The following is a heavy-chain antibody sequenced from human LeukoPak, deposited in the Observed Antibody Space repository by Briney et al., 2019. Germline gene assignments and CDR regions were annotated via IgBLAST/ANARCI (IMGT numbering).Heavy chain of an antibody. D-gene: IGHD3-10*01. CDR3: ARDNVTYYYGSGRLDWFDP. Sequence: SETLSLTCTVSGGSINSYYWSWIRQPPGKGLQWIGCIHYSGSTYYNPSLKSRVTISVDTSKNQFSLKLSSVTAADTAVYYCARDNVTYYYGSGRLDWFDPWGQGTLVTVSS. V-gene: IGHV4-4*08. CDR1: GGSINSYY. CDR2: IHYSGST. J-gene: IGHJ5*02.